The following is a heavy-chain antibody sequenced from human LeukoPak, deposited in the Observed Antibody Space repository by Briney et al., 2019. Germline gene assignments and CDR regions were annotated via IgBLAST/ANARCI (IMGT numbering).Heavy chain of an antibody. Sequence: PGGSLRLSWAASGFPFCGFAMHWVRPAPGKGLGGVSVISYDGSTKYYADSVKGRFTISRDNSKNTLYLQMNSLRAEDTAVYYCARGRLPGYYFDSWGQGTLVTVSS. CDR2: ISYDGSTK. V-gene: IGHV3-30-3*01. D-gene: IGHD4-11*01. CDR1: GFPFCGFA. CDR3: ARGRLPGYYFDS. J-gene: IGHJ4*02.